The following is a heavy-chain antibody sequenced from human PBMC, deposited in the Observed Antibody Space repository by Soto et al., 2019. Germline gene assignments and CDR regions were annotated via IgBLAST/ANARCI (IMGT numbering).Heavy chain of an antibody. CDR2: IYYSGST. CDR1: GGSVSSGSYY. V-gene: IGHV4-61*01. D-gene: IGHD3-10*01. CDR3: ARDHYYGSGSYYNVGYYYYGMDV. J-gene: IGHJ6*02. Sequence: PSETLSLTCTVSGGSVSSGSYYWSWIRQPPGKGLEWIGCIYYSGSTNYNPSLKSRVTISIDTSKNQFSLKLSSVTAADTAVYYCARDHYYGSGSYYNVGYYYYGMDVWGQGTTVTVSS.